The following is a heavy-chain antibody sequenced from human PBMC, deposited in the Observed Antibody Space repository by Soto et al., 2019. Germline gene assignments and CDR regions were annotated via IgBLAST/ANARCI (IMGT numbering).Heavy chain of an antibody. CDR2: ISSSGDAT. D-gene: IGHD3-3*01. J-gene: IGHJ6*02. CDR1: VFPFSTYA. V-gene: IGHV3-23*01. Sequence: PGVSLSLSCAASVFPFSTYAMTWVRQAPGKGLEGVSIISSSGDATYYVDSVKGRFTISRDNSRNTLNLQMNSLRAEDTAVYYCAKNGDFWSWGMDVWGQGTTVNVSS. CDR3: AKNGDFWSWGMDV.